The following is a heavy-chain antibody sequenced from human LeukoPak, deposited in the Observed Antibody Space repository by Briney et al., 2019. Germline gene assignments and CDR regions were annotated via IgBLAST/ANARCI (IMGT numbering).Heavy chain of an antibody. CDR1: GFSFRNYW. J-gene: IGHJ4*02. V-gene: IGHV3-7*01. CDR2: TKPDGSAE. D-gene: IGHD2-15*01. CDR3: ARDGGLHTNFDY. Sequence: TGGSLRLSCAASGFSFRNYWMGWVRQAPGKGLEWVANTKPDGSAEYYADSVRGRFTASRDNANNLLYLQMNRLRAEDTAVYYCARDGGLHTNFDYWGQGTLVTVSS.